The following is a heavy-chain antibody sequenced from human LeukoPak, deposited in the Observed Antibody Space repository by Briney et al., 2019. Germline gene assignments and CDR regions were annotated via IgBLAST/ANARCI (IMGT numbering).Heavy chain of an antibody. Sequence: ASVKVSRKASGGTFSSYAISWVRQAPGQGLEWMGGIIPIFGTANYAQKFQGRVTITTDESTSTAYMELSSLRSEDTAVYYCAVPSYYYYYMDVWGKGTTVTVSS. CDR3: AVPSYYYYYMDV. V-gene: IGHV1-69*05. CDR2: IIPIFGTA. CDR1: GGTFSSYA. J-gene: IGHJ6*03. D-gene: IGHD2-2*01.